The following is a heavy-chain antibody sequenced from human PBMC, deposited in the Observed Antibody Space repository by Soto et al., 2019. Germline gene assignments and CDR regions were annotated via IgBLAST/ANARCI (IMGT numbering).Heavy chain of an antibody. CDR3: EKDIHSLITMPKDY. J-gene: IGHJ4*02. CDR2: ISWNSGSI. CDR1: GFTFDDYA. V-gene: IGHV3-9*01. D-gene: IGHD3-10*01. Sequence: GGSLRLSCAASGFTFDDYAMHWVRQAPGKGLEWVSGISWNSGSIGYADSVKGRFTISRDNAKNSLYLQMNSLRAEDTDLYYCEKDIHSLITMPKDYWGQGTLVTVSS.